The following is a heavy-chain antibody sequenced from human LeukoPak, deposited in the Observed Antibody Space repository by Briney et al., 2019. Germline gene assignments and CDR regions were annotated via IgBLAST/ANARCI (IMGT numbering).Heavy chain of an antibody. J-gene: IGHJ4*01. Sequence: PGGSLRLSCAASGFTFSSYSMNWVRQAPGKGLEWVSYISSSSSTIYYADSVKGRFTISRDNAKNSLYLQMNSLRAEDTAVYYCARSLDSSSWYRLRPFDYWGHGTLVTVSS. D-gene: IGHD6-13*01. V-gene: IGHV3-48*01. CDR2: ISSSSSTI. CDR1: GFTFSSYS. CDR3: ARSLDSSSWYRLRPFDY.